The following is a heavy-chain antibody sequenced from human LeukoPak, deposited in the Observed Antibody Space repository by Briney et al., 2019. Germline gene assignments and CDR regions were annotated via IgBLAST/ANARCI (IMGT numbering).Heavy chain of an antibody. CDR3: AKVPYDSSGYYREYFDY. V-gene: IGHV3-23*01. Sequence: GGSLRLSCAASGFTFSSYAMSWVRQAPGKGLERVSAISGSGGSTYYADSVKGRFTISRDNSKNTLYLQMNSLRAEDTAVYYCAKVPYDSSGYYREYFDYWGQGTLVTVSS. D-gene: IGHD3-22*01. CDR1: GFTFSSYA. CDR2: ISGSGGST. J-gene: IGHJ4*02.